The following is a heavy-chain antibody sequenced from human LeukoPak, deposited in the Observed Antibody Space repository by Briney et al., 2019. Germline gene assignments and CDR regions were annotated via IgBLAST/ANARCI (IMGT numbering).Heavy chain of an antibody. CDR1: GFTFSGYT. CDR2: ISGSSNYI. CDR3: AREGVVAAPMYYYYGMDV. J-gene: IGHJ6*02. V-gene: IGHV3-21*01. Sequence: GGSLRLSCAASGFTFSGYTMNWVRQAPGKGLEWVSSISGSSNYIYYADSVKGRFTISRDNAKNSLYLQMNSLRGEDTAVYHCAREGVVAAPMYYYYGMDVWGQGTTVTVSS. D-gene: IGHD6-25*01.